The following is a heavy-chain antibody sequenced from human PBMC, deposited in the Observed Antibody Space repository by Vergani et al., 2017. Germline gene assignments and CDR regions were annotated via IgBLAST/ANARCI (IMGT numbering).Heavy chain of an antibody. J-gene: IGHJ4*02. D-gene: IGHD2-21*02. Sequence: QVQLVESAGGVVQTGGSLRLFCAASGFTFSTFGMNWIRQAPGKGLEWLAYIGKDGINIRYRDAVKGRFTVSRDNSKDIQYRQMSSLISEDTELYYCAKYLRDSTDGLPDSWGPGTLVIVSS. CDR3: AKYLRDSTDGLPDS. CDR2: IGKDGINI. CDR1: GFTFSTFG. V-gene: IGHV3-30*02.